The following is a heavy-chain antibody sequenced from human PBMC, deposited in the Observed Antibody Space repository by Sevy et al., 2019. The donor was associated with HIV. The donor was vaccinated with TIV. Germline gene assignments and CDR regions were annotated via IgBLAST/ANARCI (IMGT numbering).Heavy chain of an antibody. CDR1: GFTFSAFC. D-gene: IGHD1-1*01. CDR2: ISHDGSND. CDR3: ALERLSSNVAEYFQN. Sequence: GGSLRLSCAASGFTFSAFCMHWVRQAPGKGLEWVATISHDGSNDHYADSVKGRFTISRDNSKSSLYLQMNSLRGEDTAVYYCALERLSSNVAEYFQNWGQGTLVTVSS. V-gene: IGHV3-30*03. J-gene: IGHJ1*01.